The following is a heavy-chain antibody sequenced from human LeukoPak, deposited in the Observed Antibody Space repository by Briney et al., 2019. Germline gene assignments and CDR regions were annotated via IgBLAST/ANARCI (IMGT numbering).Heavy chain of an antibody. D-gene: IGHD3-3*01. CDR3: ARGPGRAGTTEWYYFDY. CDR2: ISSNGGGT. J-gene: IGHJ4*02. CDR1: GFTFSNYA. V-gene: IGHV3-64*01. Sequence: PGGSLRLSCAASGFTFSNYAMHWVRQAPGKGLEYVSSISSNGGGTYYANSVKGRFTISRDNSKNTLYLQMGSLRAEDMAVYYCARGPGRAGTTEWYYFDYWGQGTLVTVSS.